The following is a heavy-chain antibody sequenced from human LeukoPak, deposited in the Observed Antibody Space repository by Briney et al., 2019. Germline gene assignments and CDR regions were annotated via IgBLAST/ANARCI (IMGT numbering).Heavy chain of an antibody. V-gene: IGHV3-21*01. J-gene: IGHJ4*02. CDR2: ISSSSSYI. Sequence: GGSLRLSCAASGFTFSSYSMNWVRQAPGKGLEWVSSISSSSSYIYYADSVKGRFTISRDNAKNSLYLQMSSLRAEDTAVYYCARGMATSTTMVYWGQGTLVTVSS. CDR3: ARGMATSTTMVY. CDR1: GFTFSSYS. D-gene: IGHD5-24*01.